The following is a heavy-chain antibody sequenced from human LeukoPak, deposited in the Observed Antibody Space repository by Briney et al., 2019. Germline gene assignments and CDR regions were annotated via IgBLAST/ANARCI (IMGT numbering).Heavy chain of an antibody. CDR1: GFTFSDYY. V-gene: IGHV3-11*04. CDR2: IGRSGTTI. CDR3: ARSGKIYFDWLLDY. D-gene: IGHD3-9*01. Sequence: GGSLRLSCAASGFTFSDYYMSWIRQAPGKGLEGVSYIGRSGTTIHYADSVKGRFTSSWDNAKKSLYLQMNSLRAEDTAVYYCARSGKIYFDWLLDYWGQGTLVTVSS. J-gene: IGHJ4*02.